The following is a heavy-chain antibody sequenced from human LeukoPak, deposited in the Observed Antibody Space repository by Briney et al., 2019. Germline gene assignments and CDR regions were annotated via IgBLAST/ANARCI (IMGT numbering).Heavy chain of an antibody. CDR1: GYTFTSYA. D-gene: IGHD2-2*02. V-gene: IGHV7-4-1*02. CDR3: ARAEDIVVVPAAIIDY. Sequence: GASVKVSCKASGYTFTSYAMNWVRQAPGQGLEWMGWINTNTGNPTYAQGFTGRFVFSLDTSVSTAYLQISSLKAEDTAVYYCARAEDIVVVPAAIIDYWGQGTLVTVSS. CDR2: INTNTGNP. J-gene: IGHJ4*02.